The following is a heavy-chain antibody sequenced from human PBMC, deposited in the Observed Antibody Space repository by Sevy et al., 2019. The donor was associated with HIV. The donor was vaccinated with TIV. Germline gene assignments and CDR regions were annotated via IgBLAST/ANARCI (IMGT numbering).Heavy chain of an antibody. J-gene: IGHJ3*02. Sequence: GGCLRLSWAASGLTVSNNYMAWVRQAPGKGLEWVSVFYSGGNTYYADSVKGRFTVSRDDSKNTVYLQMNSLRVEDTALYYCAREAMHPKYAFDIWGQGTMVTVSS. CDR2: FYSGGNT. CDR3: AREAMHPKYAFDI. CDR1: GLTVSNNY. V-gene: IGHV3-53*01.